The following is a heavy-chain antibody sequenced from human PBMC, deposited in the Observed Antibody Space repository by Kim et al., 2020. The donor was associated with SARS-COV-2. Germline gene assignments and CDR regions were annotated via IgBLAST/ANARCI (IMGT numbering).Heavy chain of an antibody. CDR1: GFTFSSYA. V-gene: IGHV3-64D*06. CDR2: ISSNGGST. D-gene: IGHD5-12*01. Sequence: GGSLRLSCSASGFTFSSYAMHWVRQAPGKGLEYVSAISSNGGSTYYADSVKGRFTISRDNSKNTLYLQMSSLRAEDTAVYYCVKGERGYSGYWYQNYYYYGMDVWGQGTTVAVCS. J-gene: IGHJ6*02. CDR3: VKGERGYSGYWYQNYYYYGMDV.